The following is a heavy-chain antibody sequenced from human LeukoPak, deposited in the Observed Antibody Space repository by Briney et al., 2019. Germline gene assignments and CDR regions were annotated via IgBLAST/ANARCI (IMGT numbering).Heavy chain of an antibody. CDR1: GYTFTSYG. CDR3: EALWFGVSPFDY. D-gene: IGHD3-10*01. J-gene: IGHJ4*02. CDR2: ISAYNGNT. Sequence: GASVKVSCKASGYTFTSYGISWVRQAPGQGLERMGCISAYNGNTNYAQKLQGRGTMTTDTFPSPPYMQLQALRSDDTAVYYCEALWFGVSPFDYWGQGTLVTVSS. V-gene: IGHV1-18*01.